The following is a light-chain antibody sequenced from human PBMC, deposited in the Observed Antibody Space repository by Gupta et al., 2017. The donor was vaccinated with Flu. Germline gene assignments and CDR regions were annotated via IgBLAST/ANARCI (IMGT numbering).Light chain of an antibody. CDR2: VAS. Sequence: RSGNSSLDWYTQTPGKAPKLLIYVASKCYRGVKDRFSGSGSGKDFTLKISRREVEEFGFYYCQQARQYPPLTFGQGTRLEIK. J-gene: IGKJ5*01. V-gene: IGKV2-28*01. CDR3: QQARQYPPLT. CDR1: RSGNSS.